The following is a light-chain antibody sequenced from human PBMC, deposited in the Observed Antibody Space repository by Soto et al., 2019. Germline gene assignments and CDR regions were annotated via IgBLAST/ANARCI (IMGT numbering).Light chain of an antibody. V-gene: IGKV1-17*01. CDR2: AAS. CDR3: LQDNSYPPA. Sequence: DIQMTQSPSSLSASVGDRVNITCWASQGIRNDLGWYQQKPGKAPKRLIYAASSLLSGVPARFGGSGSGAEFTLTISSLHPEVSASYDCLQDNSYPPAFGQGTKLEIK. CDR1: QGIRND. J-gene: IGKJ2*01.